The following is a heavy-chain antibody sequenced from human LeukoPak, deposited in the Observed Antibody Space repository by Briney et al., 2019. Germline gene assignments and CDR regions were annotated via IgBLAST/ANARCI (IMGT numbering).Heavy chain of an antibody. CDR2: IYYSGST. J-gene: IGHJ2*01. CDR3: ASRGHYYDSSGYYSGLIYWYFDL. CDR1: GGSISSYY. D-gene: IGHD3-22*01. Sequence: KSSETLSLTCTVSGGSISSYYWSWIRQPPGKGLEWIGYIYYSGSTNYNPSLKSRVTISVDTSKNQFSLKLSSVTAADTDVYYCASRGHYYDSSGYYSGLIYWYFDLWGRGTLVTVSS. V-gene: IGHV4-59*01.